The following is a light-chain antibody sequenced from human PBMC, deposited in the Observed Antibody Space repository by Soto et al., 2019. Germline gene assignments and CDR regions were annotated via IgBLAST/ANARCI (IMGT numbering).Light chain of an antibody. V-gene: IGLV2-8*01. CDR3: SSYAGSNNFGV. Sequence: QSVLTQPPSASGSPGQSVTISCTGTSSDFGGYNYVSWYQQHPGKAPKLMIYEVSKRPSGVPDRFSGSKSGNTASLTVSGLQAEDEVDYYCSSYAGSNNFGVFGTGTKVTVL. CDR1: SSDFGGYNY. CDR2: EVS. J-gene: IGLJ1*01.